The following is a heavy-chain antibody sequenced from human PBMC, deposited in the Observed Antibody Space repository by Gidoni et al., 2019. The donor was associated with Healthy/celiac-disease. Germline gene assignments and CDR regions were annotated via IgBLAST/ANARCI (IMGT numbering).Heavy chain of an antibody. CDR3: VGTPARIAAAYEGYFDL. V-gene: IGHV3-23*01. CDR2: ISGSGGST. D-gene: IGHD6-13*01. Sequence: EVQLLESGGGLVQPGGSLRLSCAASGFTFSSYAMSWVRQAPGKGLEWVSAISGSGGSTYYADSVKGRFTISRDNSKNTLYLQMNSLRAEDTAVYYCVGTPARIAAAYEGYFDLWGRGTLVTVSS. J-gene: IGHJ2*01. CDR1: GFTFSSYA.